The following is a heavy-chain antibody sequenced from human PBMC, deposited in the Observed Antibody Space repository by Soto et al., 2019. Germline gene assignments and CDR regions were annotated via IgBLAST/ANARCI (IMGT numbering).Heavy chain of an antibody. D-gene: IGHD3-10*01. CDR1: GFTFSGSA. J-gene: IGHJ4*02. V-gene: IGHV3-73*01. CDR2: IRSKANSYAT. Sequence: GGSLRLSCAASGFTFSGSAMHWVRQASGKGLEWVGRIRSKANSYATACAASVKGRFTISRDDSKNTAYLQMNSLKTEDTAVYYCTIPDYGSGSYYNKPFSGWGQGTLVTVSS. CDR3: TIPDYGSGSYYNKPFSG.